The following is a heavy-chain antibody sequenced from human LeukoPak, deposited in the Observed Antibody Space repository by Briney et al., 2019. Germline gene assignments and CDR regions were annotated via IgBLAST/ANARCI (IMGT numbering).Heavy chain of an antibody. CDR2: ISYDGSNK. V-gene: IGHV3-30*03. J-gene: IGHJ4*02. CDR3: ASYYGSGSYYGGALDY. D-gene: IGHD3-10*01. Sequence: PGGSLRLSCVASGFTFSNNWMAWVRQAPGKGPELVALISYDGSNKYYADSVKGRFTISRDDSKNTLYLQMNSLRAEDTAVYYCASYYGSGSYYGGALDYWGQGTLVTVSS. CDR1: GFTFSNNW.